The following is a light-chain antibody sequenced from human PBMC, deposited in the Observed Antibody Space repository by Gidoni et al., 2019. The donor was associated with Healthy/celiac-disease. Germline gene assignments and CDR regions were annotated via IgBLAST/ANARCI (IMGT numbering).Light chain of an antibody. CDR2: GAS. V-gene: IGKV3-20*01. Sequence: EIVLTQSPGTLSLSPGERATLSCRASQSITSSYLDWYQQKPGQAPRLLIYGASSRATGIPDRFRGSGSGTDFTLTISRLEPEDFAVYYCQQYDSSPETFGPGTKVEIK. CDR3: QQYDSSPET. CDR1: QSITSSY. J-gene: IGKJ3*01.